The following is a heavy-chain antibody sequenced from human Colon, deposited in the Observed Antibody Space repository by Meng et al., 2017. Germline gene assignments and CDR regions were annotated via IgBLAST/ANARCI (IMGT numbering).Heavy chain of an antibody. V-gene: IGHV4-34*01. J-gene: IGHJ4*02. D-gene: IGHD6-19*01. Sequence: SETLSLTCAVYGGSFSGYYWSWIRQPPGKGLEWIGEINHSGSTNYNPSLKSRVTISVDTSKNQFSLKLSSVTAADTAVYYCARVGGEYSSGGAYYFDYWGQGTRVT. CDR1: GGSFSGYY. CDR2: INHSGST. CDR3: ARVGGEYSSGGAYYFDY.